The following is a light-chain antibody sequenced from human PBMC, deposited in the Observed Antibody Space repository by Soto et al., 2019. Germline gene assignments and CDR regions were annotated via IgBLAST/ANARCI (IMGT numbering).Light chain of an antibody. CDR1: QSVSNY. J-gene: IGKJ5*01. Sequence: EIVLTQSPATLSLSPGERATLSCRASQSVSNYLAWYQHKPGQAPRLLIYGASNRATGVPDRFSGGGSGTDFTLTISRLEPEDFAVYYCQQYNNWPPITFGQGTRLEIK. CDR3: QQYNNWPPIT. CDR2: GAS. V-gene: IGKV3-11*01.